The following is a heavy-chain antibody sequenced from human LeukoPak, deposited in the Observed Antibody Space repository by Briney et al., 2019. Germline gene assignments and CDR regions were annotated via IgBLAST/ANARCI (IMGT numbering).Heavy chain of an antibody. D-gene: IGHD6-19*01. CDR3: ARLRYSSGGCWFDP. V-gene: IGHV4-39*01. CDR1: GGSISSSSYY. Sequence: PSETLSLTCTVSGGSISSSSYYWGWIRQPPGKGLEWIGSIYYSGSTYYNPSLKSRVTISVDTSKNQFSLKLSSVTAADTAVYYCARLRYSSGGCWFDPWGQGTLVTVSS. CDR2: IYYSGST. J-gene: IGHJ5*02.